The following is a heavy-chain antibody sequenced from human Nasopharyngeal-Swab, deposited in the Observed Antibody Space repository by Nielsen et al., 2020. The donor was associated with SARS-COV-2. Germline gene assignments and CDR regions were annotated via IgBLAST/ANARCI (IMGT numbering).Heavy chain of an antibody. CDR1: GYTFTGYY. Sequence: VKVSCKASGYTFTGYYMDWVRQAPGQGPEWMGRINPNTGVTTYAQKFQGRVIMTRDTSIGTAYMELSRLRSDDTAIYYCARENTMFRGVIALFDYWGQGTLVTVSS. V-gene: IGHV1-2*06. CDR2: INPNTGVT. J-gene: IGHJ4*02. D-gene: IGHD3-10*01. CDR3: ARENTMFRGVIALFDY.